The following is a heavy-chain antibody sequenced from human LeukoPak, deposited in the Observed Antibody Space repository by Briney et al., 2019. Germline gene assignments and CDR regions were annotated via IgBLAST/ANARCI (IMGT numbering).Heavy chain of an antibody. CDR2: IDPNSGDT. D-gene: IGHD5-18*01. CDR3: ARSRGSNYGPEAFDI. J-gene: IGHJ3*02. V-gene: IGHV1-2*02. Sequence: GASVKVSFKASGYTFTGYYMHWVRQAPGQGLEWVGWIDPNSGDTTYAQKFQGRVTMTRDTSISTAYMDLSRLRSDDTAVYYCARSRGSNYGPEAFDIWGQGTMVTVSS. CDR1: GYTFTGYY.